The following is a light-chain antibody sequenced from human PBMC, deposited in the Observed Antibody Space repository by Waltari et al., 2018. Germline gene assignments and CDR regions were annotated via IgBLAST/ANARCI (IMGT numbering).Light chain of an antibody. V-gene: IGKV1-33*01. CDR2: YAS. CDR1: QDISNS. J-gene: IGKJ1*01. CDR3: QQYLSFPWT. Sequence: DIQMTQSPSSLSASVGDRVTITCQASQDISNSLNWFQQKAGKAPDPVIYYASCPVTGVPSRFSGSGSGTHYTLIVTYLQPADIAVYCCQQYLSFPWTFGQGTRVEI.